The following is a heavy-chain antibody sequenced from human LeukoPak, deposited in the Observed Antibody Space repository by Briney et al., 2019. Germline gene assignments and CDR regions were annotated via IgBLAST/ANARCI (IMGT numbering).Heavy chain of an antibody. V-gene: IGHV1-8*03. CDR2: MNSNSGNT. CDR1: GYTFINHD. Sequence: GASVKVSCKVYGYTFINHDIDWVRQAAGQGLEWMGWMNSNSGNTGYAQKFQGRVTITTDESTSTAYMELGSLRSEDTAVYYCARDRGLLWFGEASFQFDPWGQGTLVTVSS. D-gene: IGHD3-10*01. J-gene: IGHJ5*02. CDR3: ARDRGLLWFGEASFQFDP.